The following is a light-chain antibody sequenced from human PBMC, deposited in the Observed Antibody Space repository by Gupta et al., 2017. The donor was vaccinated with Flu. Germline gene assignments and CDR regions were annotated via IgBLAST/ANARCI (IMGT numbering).Light chain of an antibody. CDR3: MQHLNIPFT. Sequence: ISCRSSQSLLHSNRYKYLEWYRQKPGQSPQLLIQVSSNRARGEPGRFRGSESGTEFTLKISRVEAEDVGIYYCMQHLNIPFTFGEGTKLEIK. CDR2: VSS. J-gene: IGKJ4*01. V-gene: IGKV2-28*01. CDR1: QSLLHSNRYKY.